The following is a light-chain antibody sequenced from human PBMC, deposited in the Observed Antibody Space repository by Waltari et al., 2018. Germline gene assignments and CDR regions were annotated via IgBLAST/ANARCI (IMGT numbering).Light chain of an antibody. J-gene: IGKJ2*01. CDR1: HSVSSTY. CDR3: QQYGSSPYT. Sequence: EIVFTQSPGTLSLSPGERATPSCRASHSVSSTYLAWYQQKPGQAPGLLIYGASNRATGIPDRFSGSGSGTDFTLTISRLEPEDFAVYYCQQYGSSPYTFGPGTKLGIK. CDR2: GAS. V-gene: IGKV3-20*01.